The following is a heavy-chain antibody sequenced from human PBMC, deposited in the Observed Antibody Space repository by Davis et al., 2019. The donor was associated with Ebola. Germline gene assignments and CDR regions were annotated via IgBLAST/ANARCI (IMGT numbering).Heavy chain of an antibody. D-gene: IGHD3-16*01. J-gene: IGHJ6*04. CDR3: TRGGAWGASNGMDV. CDR2: ISYDGSNK. Sequence: GGSLRLSCAASGFTFSSYAMHWVRQAPGKGLEWVAVISYDGSNKYYADSVKGRFTISRDNAKNTLYLQMNSLRTEDTAVYYCTRGGAWGASNGMDVWGKGTTVTVSS. CDR1: GFTFSSYA. V-gene: IGHV3-30*04.